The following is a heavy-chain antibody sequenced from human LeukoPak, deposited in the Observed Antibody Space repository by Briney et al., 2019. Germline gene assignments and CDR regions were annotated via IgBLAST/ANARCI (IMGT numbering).Heavy chain of an antibody. CDR1: GFTFSNYW. D-gene: IGHD2-21*01. Sequence: PGGSLRLSCVGSGFTFSNYWMNWVRQGPGKGLEWVANINQDGSETYYEDSVKGRFTISRDNARKSLYLQVNSLRAEDTAVYYCARDRVWTILYWGQGTVVTVSS. V-gene: IGHV3-7*01. CDR3: ARDRVWTILY. CDR2: INQDGSET. J-gene: IGHJ4*02.